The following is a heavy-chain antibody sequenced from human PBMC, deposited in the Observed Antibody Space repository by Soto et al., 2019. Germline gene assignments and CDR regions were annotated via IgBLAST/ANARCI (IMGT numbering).Heavy chain of an antibody. CDR2: FNTYNGDT. CDR3: ARAVNGMTGGDY. V-gene: IGHV1-18*01. D-gene: IGHD2-8*01. Sequence: ASVKVSCKASGYTFTSYGISWVRQAPGQGLEWMGWFNTYNGDTKYAERFQGRFTMTTDASTSTAYMELRSLTSDDTAVFYCARAVNGMTGGDYWGQGTLVTVSS. CDR1: GYTFTSYG. J-gene: IGHJ4*02.